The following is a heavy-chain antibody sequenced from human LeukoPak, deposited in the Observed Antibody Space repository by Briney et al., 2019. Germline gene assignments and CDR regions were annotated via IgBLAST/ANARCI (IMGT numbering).Heavy chain of an antibody. CDR3: ARRGYSGYDYEYFDY. V-gene: IGHV4-34*01. D-gene: IGHD5-12*01. J-gene: IGHJ4*02. CDR2: INHSGST. Sequence: MPSETLSLTCAVYGGSFSGYYWSWIRQPPGKGLEWIGEINHSGSTNYNPSLKSRVTISVDTSKNQFSLKLSSVTAADTAVYYCARRGYSGYDYEYFDYWGQGTLVTVSS. CDR1: GGSFSGYY.